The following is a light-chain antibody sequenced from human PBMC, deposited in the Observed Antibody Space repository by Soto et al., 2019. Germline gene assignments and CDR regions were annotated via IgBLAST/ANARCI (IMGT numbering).Light chain of an antibody. CDR2: DAS. V-gene: IGKV3-11*01. Sequence: EIVLTQYPATLSLSPGERATLSCRASQRVSSYLAWYQQKPGQAPRLLIYDASNRATGIPARFSGSGSGTDFTLTISSLEPEDFAVYYCQQRSNWPITFGPGTKGDIK. CDR3: QQRSNWPIT. J-gene: IGKJ3*01. CDR1: QRVSSY.